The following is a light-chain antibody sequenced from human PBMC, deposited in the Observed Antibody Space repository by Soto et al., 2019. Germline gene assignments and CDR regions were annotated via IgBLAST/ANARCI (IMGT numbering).Light chain of an antibody. CDR1: QSISGN. V-gene: IGKV3-15*01. Sequence: EILVTQSPATLSVSPGESATLSCRASQSISGNLAWYQQKPGLSPRILIYHTSTRATGVPARFSGSGSGTEFSLTISSLQSEDFAAYYCQRYDNWPLTFGEGTKVDIK. CDR2: HTS. CDR3: QRYDNWPLT. J-gene: IGKJ4*02.